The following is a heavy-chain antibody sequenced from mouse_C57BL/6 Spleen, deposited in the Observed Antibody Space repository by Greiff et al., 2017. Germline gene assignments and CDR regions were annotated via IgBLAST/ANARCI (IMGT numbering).Heavy chain of an antibody. CDR2: ISSGGDYI. CDR3: TRDGPYYAMDY. Sequence: EVKLMESGEGLVKPGGSLKLSCAASGFTFSSYAMSWVRQTPEKRLEWVAYISSGGDYIYYADTVKGRFTISRDNARNTLYLQMSSLKSEDTAMYYCTRDGPYYAMDYWGQGTSVTVSS. V-gene: IGHV5-9-1*02. D-gene: IGHD2-3*01. CDR1: GFTFSSYA. J-gene: IGHJ4*01.